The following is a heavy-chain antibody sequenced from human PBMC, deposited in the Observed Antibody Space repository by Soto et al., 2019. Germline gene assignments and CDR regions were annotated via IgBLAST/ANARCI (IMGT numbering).Heavy chain of an antibody. V-gene: IGHV3-23*01. CDR2: ISSNGKNT. Sequence: PGGSLRLSFAASGFTSAYHAMNWVRQAPGKGLEWVSTISSNGKNTHYSDSVKGRFIIYSDNSTNTVYLHMNSLRVEDTAVYYCVSWVSAHFDSWGQGTLVTVSS. D-gene: IGHD6-13*01. J-gene: IGHJ4*02. CDR1: GFTSAYHA. CDR3: VSWVSAHFDS.